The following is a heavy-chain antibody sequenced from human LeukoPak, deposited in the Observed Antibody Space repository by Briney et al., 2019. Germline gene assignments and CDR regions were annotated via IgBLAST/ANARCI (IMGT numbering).Heavy chain of an antibody. CDR1: GYTFTGYY. CDR3: ARDWTTPGGGNSHVDS. CDR2: INPNSGGT. Sequence: ASVKVSCKASGYTFTGYYMHWVRQAPGQGLEWMGWINPNSGGTNYAQKFQGRVTMTRDTSISTAYMELSRLRSDDTAVYYCARDWTTPGGGNSHVDSWGQGSLVTVSS. J-gene: IGHJ4*02. D-gene: IGHD4-23*01. V-gene: IGHV1-2*02.